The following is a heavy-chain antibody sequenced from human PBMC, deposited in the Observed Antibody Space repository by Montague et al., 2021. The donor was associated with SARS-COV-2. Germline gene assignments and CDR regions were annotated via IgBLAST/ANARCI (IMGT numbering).Heavy chain of an antibody. CDR2: MYYSGST. D-gene: IGHD3-10*01. CDR3: ARDDIVLQGVTKGMNV. Sequence: SETLSLTCTVSGGSISSSNYYWGWIRQPPGKGLEWIGNMYYSGSTYYNLSLQSRVTISIDTSKNQFSLKLSSVTAADTAVYYCARDDIVLQGVTKGMNVWGQGTTVTVSS. J-gene: IGHJ6*02. CDR1: GGSISSSNYY. V-gene: IGHV4-39*07.